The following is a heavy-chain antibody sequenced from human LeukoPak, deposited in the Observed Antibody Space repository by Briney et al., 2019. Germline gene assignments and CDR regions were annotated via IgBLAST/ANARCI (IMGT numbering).Heavy chain of an antibody. CDR1: GFTFSSYS. Sequence: GGSLRLSCAASGFTFSSYSMNWVRQAPGKGLEWVSYISSSSSTIYYADSVKGRFTISRDNSKNTLYLQMNSLRAEGTAVYYCAKAPRITMVRGVLSYMDVWGKGTTVTISS. CDR3: AKAPRITMVRGVLSYMDV. V-gene: IGHV3-48*01. J-gene: IGHJ6*03. D-gene: IGHD3-10*01. CDR2: ISSSSSTI.